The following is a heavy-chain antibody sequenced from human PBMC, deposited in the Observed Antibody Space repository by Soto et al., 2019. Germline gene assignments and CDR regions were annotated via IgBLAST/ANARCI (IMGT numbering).Heavy chain of an antibody. CDR2: IIPIFGTA. CDR1: GGTFSSYA. CDR3: ARAQFPYYDILAGGRGVDYYYYYGMDV. J-gene: IGHJ6*02. D-gene: IGHD3-9*01. Sequence: ASVKVSCKASGGTFSSYAISWVRQAPGQGLEWMGGIIPIFGTANYAQKLQGRGTITADESTSTAYMELSSLRSEDTAMYECARAQFPYYDILAGGRGVDYYYYYGMDVWGQGTTVTVSS. V-gene: IGHV1-69*13.